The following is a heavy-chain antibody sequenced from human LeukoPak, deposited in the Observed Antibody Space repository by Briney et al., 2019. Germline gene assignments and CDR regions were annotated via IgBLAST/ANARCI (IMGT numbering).Heavy chain of an antibody. D-gene: IGHD2-15*01. CDR1: GFTVSSNY. V-gene: IGHV3-66*01. J-gene: IGHJ4*02. CDR3: ASPGGYCSGANCYTPNY. Sequence: GGSLRLSCAVSGFTVSSNYMSWVRQAPGKGLEWVSIIYSGGTTYYADSVKGRFTISRDNSKNTLYLQMNSLTAEDTAIYYCASPGGYCSGANCYTPNYWGQGTLVTVSS. CDR2: IYSGGTT.